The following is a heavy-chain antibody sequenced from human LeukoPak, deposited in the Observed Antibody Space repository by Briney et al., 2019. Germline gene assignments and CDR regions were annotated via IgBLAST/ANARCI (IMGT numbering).Heavy chain of an antibody. D-gene: IGHD3-10*01. CDR3: ARYVVYGSGKYYFDY. Sequence: SETLSLTCTVSGGSISSDRDYWGWIRQPPGRGLEWIGSIYYSGSTYYNPSLKSRVTISGDTSKNQFSLKLSSVTAADTAVYYCARYVVYGSGKYYFDYWGQGTLVTVSA. CDR2: IYYSGST. J-gene: IGHJ4*02. V-gene: IGHV4-39*01. CDR1: GGSISSDRDY.